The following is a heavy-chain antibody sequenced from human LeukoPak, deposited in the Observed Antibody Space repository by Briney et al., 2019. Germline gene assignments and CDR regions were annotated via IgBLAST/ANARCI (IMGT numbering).Heavy chain of an antibody. CDR2: IFLIVST. V-gene: IGHV4-59*01. CDR3: ARVTSGSGWYAGYYYYYYMDV. Sequence: PETLSLTCIVAAGSITSYYWSWIRHPPGGGLGWIGYIFLIVSTNYDPSLKSRVTISVDTSKNQFSLKLSSVTAADTAVYYCARVTSGSGWYAGYYYYYYMDVWGKGTTVTVSS. D-gene: IGHD6-19*01. CDR1: AGSITSYY. J-gene: IGHJ6*03.